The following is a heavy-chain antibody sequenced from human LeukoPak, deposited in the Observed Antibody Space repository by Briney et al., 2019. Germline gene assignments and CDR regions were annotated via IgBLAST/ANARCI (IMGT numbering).Heavy chain of an antibody. V-gene: IGHV3-74*01. Sequence: PGGSLRLSCAASGFTFSSYWMHWVRQAPGKGLVWVSRINSDGSSTSYADSVKGRFTISRDNAKNTLYLQMNSLRAEDTAVYYCARDKDTMVRGVTNWFDPWGQGTLVTVSS. CDR2: INSDGSST. D-gene: IGHD3-10*01. CDR3: ARDKDTMVRGVTNWFDP. CDR1: GFTFSSYW. J-gene: IGHJ5*02.